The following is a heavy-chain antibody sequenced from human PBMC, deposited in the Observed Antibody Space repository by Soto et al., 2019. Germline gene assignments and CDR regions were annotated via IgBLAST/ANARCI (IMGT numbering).Heavy chain of an antibody. CDR3: AHRIKVSGGAAFEV. Sequence: QITLKESGPTLVKPTQTLTLTCTFSGFSLSTSGVSVGWIRQPPGKALEWLALIYWDNDNRYSPSLKSRLTITKVTSKNQVVLTVTNMDPVDTATYYCAHRIKVSGGAAFEVWGQGIMVTVSS. CDR2: IYWDNDN. D-gene: IGHD2-8*01. CDR1: GFSLSTSGVS. V-gene: IGHV2-5*02. J-gene: IGHJ3*01.